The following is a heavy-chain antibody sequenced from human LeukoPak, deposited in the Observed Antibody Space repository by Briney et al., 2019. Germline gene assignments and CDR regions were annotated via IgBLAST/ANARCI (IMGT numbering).Heavy chain of an antibody. J-gene: IGHJ4*02. Sequence: QAGGSLRLSCAASGFTVSSNYMSWVRQAPGKGLEWVSVIYSGGSTYYADSVKGRFTISRDNSKNTQFLQMNSLRVEDTAMYYCAKEGESGYSGGFDYWGQGTLVTVSS. D-gene: IGHD3-3*01. CDR3: AKEGESGYSGGFDY. V-gene: IGHV3-66*01. CDR2: IYSGGST. CDR1: GFTVSSNY.